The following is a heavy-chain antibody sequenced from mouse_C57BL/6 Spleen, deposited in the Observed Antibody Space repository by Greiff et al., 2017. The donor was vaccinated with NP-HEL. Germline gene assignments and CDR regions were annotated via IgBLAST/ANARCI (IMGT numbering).Heavy chain of an antibody. CDR3: ARIAPYYYGSSSLFDY. Sequence: EVQLQQSGPELVKPGASVKISCKASGYTFTDYYMNWVKQSHGKSLEWIGDINPNNGGTSYNQKFKGKATLTVDKSSSTAYMELRSLTSEDSAVYYCARIAPYYYGSSSLFDYWGQGTTLTVSS. CDR1: GYTFTDYY. V-gene: IGHV1-26*01. D-gene: IGHD1-1*01. CDR2: INPNNGGT. J-gene: IGHJ2*01.